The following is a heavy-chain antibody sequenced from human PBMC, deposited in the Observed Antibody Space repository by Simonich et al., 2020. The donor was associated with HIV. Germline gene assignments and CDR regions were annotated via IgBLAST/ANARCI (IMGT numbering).Heavy chain of an antibody. CDR1: GGAFSDYF. CDR2: INHRGKT. V-gene: IGHV4-34*01. J-gene: IGHJ4*02. Sequence: QVQLQQWGAGLLKPSETLSLTCAVYGGAFSDYFWRWIRQSPGKGLEWIGEINHRGKTNDMPSLKSRVTVSVDTPKNQVSLKLSSVTAADTAVYYCARGGGNPNYWGQGTLVTVSS. CDR3: ARGGGNPNY. D-gene: IGHD2-15*01.